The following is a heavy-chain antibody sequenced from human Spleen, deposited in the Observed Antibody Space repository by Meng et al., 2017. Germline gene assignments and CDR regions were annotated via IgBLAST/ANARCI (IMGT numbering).Heavy chain of an antibody. Sequence: QVQVQQWGAGLLKPSETLSLTCAFYGGSFSAYDWSWIRQPPGKGLEWLGQINHSGSTNDNPSLKSRVTISIDTSRNQLSLKLSSVTAADTAVYYCRLAYCMGDCVDYWGQGTLVT. CDR2: INHSGST. D-gene: IGHD2-21*01. CDR1: GGSFSAYD. J-gene: IGHJ4*02. V-gene: IGHV4-34*01. CDR3: RLAYCMGDCVDY.